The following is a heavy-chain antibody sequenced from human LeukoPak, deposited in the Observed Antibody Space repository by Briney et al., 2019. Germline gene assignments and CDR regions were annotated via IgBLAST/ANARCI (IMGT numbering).Heavy chain of an antibody. J-gene: IGHJ4*02. D-gene: IGHD3-22*01. Sequence: GGSLRLSCAVSGINLSNYGISWLRQAPGKGLEWVAGISDSGGRTNYADSVKGRFTISRDNPKNTLYLQMNSLRAEDTAVYFCAKRGVVIRVILVGFHKEAYYFDSWGQGALVTVSA. V-gene: IGHV3-23*01. CDR1: GINLSNYG. CDR2: ISDSGGRT. CDR3: AKRGVVIRVILVGFHKEAYYFDS.